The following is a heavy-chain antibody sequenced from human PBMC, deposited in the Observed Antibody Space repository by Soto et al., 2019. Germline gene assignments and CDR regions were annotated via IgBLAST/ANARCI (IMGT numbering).Heavy chain of an antibody. CDR2: ISGSGGST. CDR3: ATRGGYCSSTSCYAGIVYYYYMDV. D-gene: IGHD2-2*01. Sequence: GGSLRLSCAASGFTFSSYAMSWVRQAPGKGLEWVSAISGSGGSTYYADSVKGRFTISRDNSKNTLYLQMNSLRAEDTAVYYCATRGGYCSSTSCYAGIVYYYYMDVWGKGTTVTVSS. V-gene: IGHV3-23*01. CDR1: GFTFSSYA. J-gene: IGHJ6*03.